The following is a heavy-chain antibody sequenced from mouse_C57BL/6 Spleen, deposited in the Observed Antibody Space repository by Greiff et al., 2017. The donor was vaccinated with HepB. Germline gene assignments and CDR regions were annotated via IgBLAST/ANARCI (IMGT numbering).Heavy chain of an antibody. V-gene: IGHV1-52*01. D-gene: IGHD2-1*01. CDR1: GYTFTSYW. CDR3: ARERDGNYDR. CDR2: IDPSDSET. Sequence: QVQLKQPGAELVRPGSSVKLSCKASGYTFTSYWMHWVKQRPIQGLEWIGNIDPSDSETHYNQKFKDKATLTVDKSSSTAYMQLSSLTSEDSAVYYCARERDGNYDRWGQGTTLTVSS. J-gene: IGHJ2*01.